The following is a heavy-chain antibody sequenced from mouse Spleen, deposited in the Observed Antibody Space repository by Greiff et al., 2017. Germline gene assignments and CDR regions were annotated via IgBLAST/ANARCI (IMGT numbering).Heavy chain of an antibody. CDR3: ARGGYGGGFAY. J-gene: IGHJ3*01. V-gene: IGHV1-77*01. CDR2: IYPGSGST. Sequence: QVQLQQSGPELVKPGASVKMSCKASGYTFTDYVISWVKQRPGQGLEWIGEIYPGSGSTYYNEKFKGKATLTADKSSNTAYMQLSSLTSEDSAVYFCARGGYGGGFAYWGQGTLVTVSA. D-gene: IGHD2-2*01. CDR1: GYTFTDYV.